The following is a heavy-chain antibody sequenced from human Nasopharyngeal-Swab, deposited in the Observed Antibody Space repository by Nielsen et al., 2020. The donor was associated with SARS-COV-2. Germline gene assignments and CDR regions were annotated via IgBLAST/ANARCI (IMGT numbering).Heavy chain of an antibody. CDR2: ISSSSSYI. Sequence: GESLKISCAASGFTFSSYSMNWVRQAPGKGLEWVSSISSSSSYIYYADSVKGRFTISGDNAKNSLYLQMNSLRAEDTAVYYCARAGYCSGGSCYSEDYYYYMDVWGKGTTVTVSS. J-gene: IGHJ6*03. V-gene: IGHV3-21*01. CDR3: ARAGYCSGGSCYSEDYYYYMDV. D-gene: IGHD2-15*01. CDR1: GFTFSSYS.